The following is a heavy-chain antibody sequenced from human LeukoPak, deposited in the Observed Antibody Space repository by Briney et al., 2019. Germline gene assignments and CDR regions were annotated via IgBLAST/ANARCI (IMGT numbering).Heavy chain of an antibody. Sequence: PGGSLRLSCAASGFTVSSNYLSWVRQAPGKGLDWVSVIYSGGSTYYADSVKGRFTISRDGSKNTVYLQMNSLRVEDTAVYYCASLKSRLGAFDIWGQGTMVTVSS. CDR1: GFTVSSNY. CDR3: ASLKSRLGAFDI. V-gene: IGHV3-66*01. CDR2: IYSGGST. D-gene: IGHD3-10*01. J-gene: IGHJ3*02.